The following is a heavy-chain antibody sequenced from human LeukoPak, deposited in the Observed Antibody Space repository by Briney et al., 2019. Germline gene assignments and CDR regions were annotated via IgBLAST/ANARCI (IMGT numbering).Heavy chain of an antibody. CDR1: GFTFSSYS. J-gene: IGHJ4*02. CDR3: ARQGIAVAGIEGNYFDY. Sequence: PGGSLRLSCAASGFTFSSYSMNWVRQAPGKGLEWVSSISSSSSYIYYADSVKGRFTISRDNAKNSLYLQMNSLRAEDTAVYYCARQGIAVAGIEGNYFDYWGQGTLVTVSS. CDR2: ISSSSSYI. V-gene: IGHV3-21*01. D-gene: IGHD6-19*01.